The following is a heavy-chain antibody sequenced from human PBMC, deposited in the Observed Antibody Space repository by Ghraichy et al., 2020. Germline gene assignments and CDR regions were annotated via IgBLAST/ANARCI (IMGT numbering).Heavy chain of an antibody. CDR1: GGSISSYY. CDR3: ARYIVVVPAAMLPVNAFDI. V-gene: IGHV4-59*01. D-gene: IGHD2-2*01. Sequence: SETLSLTCTVSGGSISSYYWSWIRQPPGKRLEWIGYIYYSGSTNYNPSLKSRVTISVDTSKNQFSLKLSSVTAADTAVYYCARYIVVVPAAMLPVNAFDIWGQGTMVTVSS. J-gene: IGHJ3*02. CDR2: IYYSGST.